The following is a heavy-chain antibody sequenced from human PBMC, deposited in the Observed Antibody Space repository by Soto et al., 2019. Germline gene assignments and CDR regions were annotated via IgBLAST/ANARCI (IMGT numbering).Heavy chain of an antibody. D-gene: IGHD6-19*01. CDR1: GYSFTSYW. Sequence: GESLKISCKGSGYSFTSYWISWVRQMPGKGLEWMGRIDPSDSYTNYSPSFQGHVTISADKSISTAYLQWSSLKASDTAMYYCARLFGDIIAVAGIGHYYYYYGMDVWGQGTTVTVCS. CDR2: IDPSDSYT. J-gene: IGHJ6*02. CDR3: ARLFGDIIAVAGIGHYYYYYGMDV. V-gene: IGHV5-10-1*01.